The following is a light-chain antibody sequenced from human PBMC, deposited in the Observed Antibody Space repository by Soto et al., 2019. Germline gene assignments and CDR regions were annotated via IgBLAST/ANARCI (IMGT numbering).Light chain of an antibody. V-gene: IGKV1-9*01. CDR2: AAS. Sequence: DIQLTQSPSFLSASVRDRVTITCRASQDISSFLAWYQQKAGKAPKLLIFAASTSQSGVPSRFSGSGSATEFTLTISSLQPEDFATCYCQQLKTYPRTFGQGTKLEIK. CDR3: QQLKTYPRT. CDR1: QDISSF. J-gene: IGKJ2*01.